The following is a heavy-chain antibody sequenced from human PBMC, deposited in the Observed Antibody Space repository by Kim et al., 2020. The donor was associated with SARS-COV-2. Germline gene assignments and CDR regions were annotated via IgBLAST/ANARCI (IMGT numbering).Heavy chain of an antibody. V-gene: IGHV1-46*01. Sequence: YAQKCQGRVTMTRATSTSTVYMELSSLRSEDTAVYYCARGGDYGDYFDYWGQGTLVTVSS. D-gene: IGHD4-17*01. CDR3: ARGGDYGDYFDY. J-gene: IGHJ4*02.